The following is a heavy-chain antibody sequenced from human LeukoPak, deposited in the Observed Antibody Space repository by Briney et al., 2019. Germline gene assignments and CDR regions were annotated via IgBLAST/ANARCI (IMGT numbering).Heavy chain of an antibody. Sequence: ASVKVSCKASGYTFTGYYMHWVRQAPGQGLEWMGWINPNSGGTNYAQKFQGRVTMTRDTSISTAYTELSRLRSDDTAVYYCARDEGIAVAGRRGAFDIWGQGTMVTVSS. CDR1: GYTFTGYY. D-gene: IGHD6-19*01. J-gene: IGHJ3*02. CDR2: INPNSGGT. CDR3: ARDEGIAVAGRRGAFDI. V-gene: IGHV1-2*02.